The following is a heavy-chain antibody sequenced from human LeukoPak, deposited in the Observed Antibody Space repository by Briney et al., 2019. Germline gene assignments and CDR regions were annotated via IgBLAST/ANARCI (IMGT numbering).Heavy chain of an antibody. V-gene: IGHV4-59*01. CDR3: ASGIVGATYGSIDI. J-gene: IGHJ3*02. Sequence: SETLSLTCAVYGGSFSGYYWSWIRQSPGKGLEWIGHISYSGSTHYNPSLKSRVTISVDTSKNHFSLKLSSVTAADTAVYYCASGIVGATYGSIDIWGQGTMVTVSS. CDR2: ISYSGST. D-gene: IGHD1-26*01. CDR1: GGSFSGYY.